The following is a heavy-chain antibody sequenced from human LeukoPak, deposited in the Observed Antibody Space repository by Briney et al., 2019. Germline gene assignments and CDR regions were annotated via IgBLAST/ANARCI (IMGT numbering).Heavy chain of an antibody. V-gene: IGHV4-59*01. CDR3: ARVHAYGGTGYFDY. Sequence: SETLSLTCTVSGGSISSYYWSWMRQPPGKGLEWIGYIYYSGSTNYNPSLKSRVTISVDTSKNQFSLKLSSVTAADTAVYYCARVHAYGGTGYFDYWGQGTLVTVSS. CDR1: GGSISSYY. D-gene: IGHD4-23*01. J-gene: IGHJ4*02. CDR2: IYYSGST.